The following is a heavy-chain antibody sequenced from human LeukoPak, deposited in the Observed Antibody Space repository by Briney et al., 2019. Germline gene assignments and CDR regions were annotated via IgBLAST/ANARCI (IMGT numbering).Heavy chain of an antibody. CDR3: ARAYDMTIDY. CDR2: ISSGSSYI. J-gene: IGHJ4*02. CDR1: GFTFSRYN. V-gene: IGHV3-21*01. D-gene: IGHD3-9*01. Sequence: GGSLRLSCAASGFTFSRYNMNWVRQAPGKGLEWVSSISSGSSYIYYADSVKGRFTISRDNANNSLYLQMNSLGAEDTAVYYCARAYDMTIDYRGQGTLVTVSS.